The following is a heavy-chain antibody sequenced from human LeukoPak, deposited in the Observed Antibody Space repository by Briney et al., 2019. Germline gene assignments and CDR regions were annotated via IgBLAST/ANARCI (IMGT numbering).Heavy chain of an antibody. CDR3: ARVMWVDSSSSGDNWFDP. J-gene: IGHJ5*02. V-gene: IGHV3-30-3*01. D-gene: IGHD6-6*01. CDR2: ISYEGSNK. Sequence: GRSLRLSCAASGFTFSSYAMHWVRQAPGKGLEWVAVISYEGSNKYYADSVKGRFTISRDNSKNTLYLQMNSLRAEDTAVYYCARVMWVDSSSSGDNWFDPWGQGTLVTVSS. CDR1: GFTFSSYA.